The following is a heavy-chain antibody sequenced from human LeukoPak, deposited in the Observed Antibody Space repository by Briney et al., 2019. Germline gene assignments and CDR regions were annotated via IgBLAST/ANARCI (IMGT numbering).Heavy chain of an antibody. D-gene: IGHD4-23*01. V-gene: IGHV4-39*07. CDR1: GGSISSTSYY. Sequence: SETLSLTCTVSGGSISSTSYYWGWIRQPPGKGLEWIGSISYRGSTYYNPSLKSRVTISIDTSKNQFSLKLSSVTAADTAVYYCASNGGNSDLDYWGQGALVTVSS. CDR2: ISYRGST. CDR3: ASNGGNSDLDY. J-gene: IGHJ4*02.